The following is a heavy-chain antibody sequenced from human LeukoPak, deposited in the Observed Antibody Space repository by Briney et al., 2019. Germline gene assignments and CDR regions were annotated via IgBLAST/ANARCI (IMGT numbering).Heavy chain of an antibody. CDR1: GFTFSYFD. CDR2: ICYDGSNK. D-gene: IGHD3-10*01. Sequence: GTSLRLSCAAFGFTFSYFDMHWVRQAPGKGLEWVATICYDGSNKSYADSVKGRFTISRDNSKKTLHLQMNSLRTEDTAVYYCARGLSYGSGTSPANWFDPWGQGTLVTISS. V-gene: IGHV3-33*01. CDR3: ARGLSYGSGTSPANWFDP. J-gene: IGHJ5*02.